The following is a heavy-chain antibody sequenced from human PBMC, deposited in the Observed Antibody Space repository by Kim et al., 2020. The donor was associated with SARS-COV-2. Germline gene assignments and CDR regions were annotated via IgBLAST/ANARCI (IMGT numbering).Heavy chain of an antibody. J-gene: IGHJ4*02. D-gene: IGHD3-3*01. CDR1: GFTFGDYA. CDR3: AKVNEPHRLRFLEWLLYGFDY. V-gene: IGHV3-9*01. Sequence: GGSLRLSCAASGFTFGDYAMHWVRQAPGKGLEWVSGISWNSGSIGYADSVKGRFTISRDNAKNSLYLQMNSLRAEDTALYYCAKVNEPHRLRFLEWLLYGFDYWGQGTLVTVSS. CDR2: ISWNSGSI.